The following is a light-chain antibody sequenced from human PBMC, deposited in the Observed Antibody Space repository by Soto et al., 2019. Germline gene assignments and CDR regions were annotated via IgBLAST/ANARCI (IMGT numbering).Light chain of an antibody. Sequence: EIVMTQSPATLSVSPGERATLTCRASQSVSSNLAWYQHKPGHSPRLLIYAASTRATGIPDRFTGRGSGTAFTLSISSLQSEDFALYYFQQYNIWPPWTFGQGTKVEIX. CDR3: QQYNIWPPWT. J-gene: IGKJ1*01. CDR2: AAS. V-gene: IGKV3-15*01. CDR1: QSVSSN.